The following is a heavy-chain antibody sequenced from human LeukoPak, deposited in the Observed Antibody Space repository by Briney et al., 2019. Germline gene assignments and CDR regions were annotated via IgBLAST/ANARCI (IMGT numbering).Heavy chain of an antibody. V-gene: IGHV4-61*02. CDR1: GGSISSGSYY. D-gene: IGHD6-13*01. CDR3: ARVAAGKGYPFDY. J-gene: IGHJ4*02. CDR2: IYTSGST. Sequence: SETLSLTCTVSGGSISSGSYYWSWIRQPAGKGLEWIGRIYTSGSTNYNPSLKSRVTISVDTSKNQFSLKLSSVTAAATAVYYCARVAAGKGYPFDYWGQGTLVTVSS.